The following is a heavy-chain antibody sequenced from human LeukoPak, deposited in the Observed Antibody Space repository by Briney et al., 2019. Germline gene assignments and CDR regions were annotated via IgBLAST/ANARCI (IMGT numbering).Heavy chain of an antibody. CDR2: MNPNSGNA. V-gene: IGHV1-8*01. J-gene: IGHJ5*02. CDR1: GYTFTSYD. Sequence: GASVKVSCKASGYTFTSYDINWVRQATGQGLEWMGWMNPNSGNAGYAQKFQGRVTMTRNTSISTAYMELSSLRSEDTAVYCCARGRKSIAARPVWFDPWGQGTLVTVSS. D-gene: IGHD6-6*01. CDR3: ARGRKSIAARPVWFDP.